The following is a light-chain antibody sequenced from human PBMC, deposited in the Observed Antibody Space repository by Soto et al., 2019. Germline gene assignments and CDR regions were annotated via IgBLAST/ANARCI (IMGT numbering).Light chain of an antibody. Sequence: DVVLPQSPLSLPVTLGPPASISCRSSQSLVHSDGNTYLNWFHQSPGQSPRRLIYKVSNRDSGVPDRVSGSGAGTDGTLKINRVEAEDVGVFVCMQGTLWPMYTFGQGTNLEIQ. CDR3: MQGTLWPMYT. CDR2: KVS. V-gene: IGKV2-30*02. J-gene: IGKJ2*01. CDR1: QSLVHSDGNTY.